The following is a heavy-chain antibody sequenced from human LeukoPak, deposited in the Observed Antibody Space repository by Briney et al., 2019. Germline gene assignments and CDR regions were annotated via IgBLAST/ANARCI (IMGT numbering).Heavy chain of an antibody. CDR1: GFTFSGYA. J-gene: IGHJ4*02. CDR2: ISGSGGST. D-gene: IGHD1-26*01. Sequence: PGGSLRLSCAASGFTFSGYAMSWVRQAPGKGLEWVSAISGSGGSTYYADSVKGRFTISRDNSKNTLYLQMNSLRAEDTALYYCAKDRNSGNYYQTGDFHYWGQGTLVTVSS. V-gene: IGHV3-23*01. CDR3: AKDRNSGNYYQTGDFHY.